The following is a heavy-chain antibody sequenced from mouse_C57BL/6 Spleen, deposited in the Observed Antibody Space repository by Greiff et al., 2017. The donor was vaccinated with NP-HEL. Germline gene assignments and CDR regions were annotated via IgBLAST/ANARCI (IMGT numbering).Heavy chain of an antibody. D-gene: IGHD2-4*01. CDR3: ARGGLYYDYDVPHWYFDV. V-gene: IGHV1-69*01. CDR1: GYTFTSYW. Sequence: QVQLQQSGAELVMPGASVKLSCKASGYTFTSYWMHWVKQRPGQGLEWIGEIDPSDSYTNYNQKFKGKSTLTVDKSSSTAYMQLSSLTSEDSAVYYCARGGLYYDYDVPHWYFDVWGTGTTVTVSS. J-gene: IGHJ1*03. CDR2: IDPSDSYT.